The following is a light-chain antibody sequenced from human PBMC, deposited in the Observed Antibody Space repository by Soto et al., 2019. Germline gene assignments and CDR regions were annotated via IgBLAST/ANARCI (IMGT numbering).Light chain of an antibody. CDR2: AAS. CDR1: QSISNS. V-gene: IGKV1-39*01. Sequence: DIQMTQSPSSLSASVGDRVTITCRASQSISNSLHWYQKKPGKDPKILISAASSLQSGVPSRFSGSGSGTDFNLTISRLQTEDFATYYCQQANSFTITFGQGTQVDIK. CDR3: QQANSFTIT. J-gene: IGKJ5*01.